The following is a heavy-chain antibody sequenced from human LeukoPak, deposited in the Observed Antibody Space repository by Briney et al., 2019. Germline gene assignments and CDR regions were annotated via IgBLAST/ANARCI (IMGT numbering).Heavy chain of an antibody. D-gene: IGHD6-13*01. J-gene: IGHJ4*02. CDR1: GGSISSTSYY. V-gene: IGHV4-39*07. CDR3: ARETYSTSFDY. CDR2: IYFSGNT. Sequence: PSETLSLTCTVSGGSISSTSYYWGWIRQPPGKGLEWIGSIYFSGNTYYNPSLKSRVTISIDTSKNQFSLKLSSVTAADTAVYFCARETYSTSFDYWGLGTLVTVSS.